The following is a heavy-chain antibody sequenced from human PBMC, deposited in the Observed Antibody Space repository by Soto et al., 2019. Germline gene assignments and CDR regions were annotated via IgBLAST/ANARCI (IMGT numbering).Heavy chain of an antibody. CDR1: GFSFIDYY. V-gene: IGHV3-11*01. D-gene: IGHD3-9*01. CDR2: ISGDGTTV. Sequence: GGSLRLSCAASGFSFIDYYISWLSQAPGKGLEWISYISGDGTTVHYIDSVKGRFTISRDNAKNSLYLQINSLRAEDSAVYYCARDRYYYGMDVWGQGTTVTVSS. CDR3: ARDRYYYGMDV. J-gene: IGHJ6*02.